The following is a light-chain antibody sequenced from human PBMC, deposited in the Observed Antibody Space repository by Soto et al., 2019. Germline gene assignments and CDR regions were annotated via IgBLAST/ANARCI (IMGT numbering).Light chain of an antibody. CDR1: QSISSW. CDR2: KAS. CDR3: LQDYNYPWT. V-gene: IGKV1-5*03. Sequence: IQMTPSPSTLSASVGDRVTITCRASQSISSWLAWYQQKPGKAPKLLIYKASSLESGVPSRFSGSGSGTDFTLTISSLQPEDFATYYCLQDYNYPWTFGQGSNVDIK. J-gene: IGKJ1*01.